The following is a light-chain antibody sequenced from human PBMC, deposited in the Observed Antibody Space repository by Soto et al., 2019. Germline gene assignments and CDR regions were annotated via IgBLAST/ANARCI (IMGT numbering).Light chain of an antibody. CDR3: QQYTQWPIT. CDR1: QTIPTTY. Sequence: EVVLTQSPGTLSLSPGERATLACRASQTIPTTYLAWYQQRPGQPPRLLIYGISTSATGIPDRFSGSGSGTEFTLTISSLQSEDFAVYYCQQYTQWPITFGQGTRLEIK. V-gene: IGKV3-20*01. J-gene: IGKJ5*01. CDR2: GIS.